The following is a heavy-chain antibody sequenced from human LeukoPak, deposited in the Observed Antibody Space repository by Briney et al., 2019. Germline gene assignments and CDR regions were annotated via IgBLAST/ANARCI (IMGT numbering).Heavy chain of an antibody. V-gene: IGHV4-4*07. CDR1: GGSISSYY. J-gene: IGHJ3*02. D-gene: IGHD3-22*01. Sequence: PSETLSLTCTVSGGSISSYYWSWIRQPAGKGLEWIGRIYTSGSTNYNPSLKSRVTMSVDTSKNQFSLKLSSVTAADTAVYYCARDPGDYYDSSGLSTDAFGIWGQGTMVTVSS. CDR3: ARDPGDYYDSSGLSTDAFGI. CDR2: IYTSGST.